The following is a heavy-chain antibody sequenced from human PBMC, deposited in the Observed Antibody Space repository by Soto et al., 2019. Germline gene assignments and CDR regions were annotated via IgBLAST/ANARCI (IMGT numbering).Heavy chain of an antibody. D-gene: IGHD2-2*01. CDR2: ISSSSDNI. CDR1: GFVFSSYR. J-gene: IGHJ6*03. Sequence: EVQLVESGGGLVQPGGSPRLSCAASGFVFSSYRMNWVRQAPGKGLEWISYISSSSDNIYYADSVRGRSTISRDNAKNSLYLQMNSLRAEDTAVYYCARDKGYCSSTSCYYDYYMDVWGKGTTVTVSS. CDR3: ARDKGYCSSTSCYYDYYMDV. V-gene: IGHV3-48*01.